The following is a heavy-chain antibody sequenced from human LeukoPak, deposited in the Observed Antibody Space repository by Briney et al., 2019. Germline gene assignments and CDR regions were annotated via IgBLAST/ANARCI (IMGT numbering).Heavy chain of an antibody. CDR3: ATLRGYSYGFVG. D-gene: IGHD5-18*01. V-gene: IGHV1-2*02. J-gene: IGHJ4*02. Sequence: ASVKVSCKASGYTFTGYYMHWVRQAPGQGLEWMGWINPNSGGTNYAQKFQGRVTMTRDTSISTAYMELSSLRSEDTAVYYCATLRGYSYGFVGWGQGTLVTVSS. CDR2: INPNSGGT. CDR1: GYTFTGYY.